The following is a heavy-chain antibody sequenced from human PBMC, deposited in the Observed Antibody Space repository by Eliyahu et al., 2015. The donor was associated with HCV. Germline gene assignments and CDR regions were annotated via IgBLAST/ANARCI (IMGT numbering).Heavy chain of an antibody. CDR1: GXXFSSYS. CDR2: ISSSTSYI. D-gene: IGHD6-13*01. CDR3: ARVGLGSSSWYDY. V-gene: IGHV3-21*01. J-gene: IGHJ4*02. Sequence: EVQLVESGGGLVKPGGSXXLSCAASGXXFSSYSMNWVXQAPGKGLEWVSSISSSTSYIYYADSVKGRFTISRDNAENSLYLQMNSLRAEDTAVYYCARVGLGSSSWYDYWGQGTLLTVSS.